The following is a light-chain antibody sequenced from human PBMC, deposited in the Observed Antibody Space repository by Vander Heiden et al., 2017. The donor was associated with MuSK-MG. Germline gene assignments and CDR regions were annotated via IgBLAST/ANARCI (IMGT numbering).Light chain of an antibody. Sequence: EIVLTQSPGTLSSSPGERATLSCRASQSVSSSYLAWYQQKPGQAPRLLIYCASSRATGIPDRFSGSGSGTDFTLTISRLEPEDFAVYYCQQYGSSPWTFGQGTKVEIK. CDR3: QQYGSSPWT. CDR2: CAS. V-gene: IGKV3-20*01. CDR1: QSVSSSY. J-gene: IGKJ1*01.